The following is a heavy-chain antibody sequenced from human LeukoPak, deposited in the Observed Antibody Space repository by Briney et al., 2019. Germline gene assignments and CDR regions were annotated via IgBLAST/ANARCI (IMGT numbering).Heavy chain of an antibody. V-gene: IGHV1-46*01. J-gene: IGHJ4*02. CDR3: ARAIYDSSGYYGY. CDR1: GYTLTSYF. CDR2: INPSAGGR. Sequence: ASVKVSCKASGYTLTSYFIHWVRQAPGQGLEWMGLINPSAGGRNYAQKFQGRVTMTRDTSTSTVYMELSSLRSEDTAIYYCARAIYDSSGYYGYWGQGTLVTVSS. D-gene: IGHD3-22*01.